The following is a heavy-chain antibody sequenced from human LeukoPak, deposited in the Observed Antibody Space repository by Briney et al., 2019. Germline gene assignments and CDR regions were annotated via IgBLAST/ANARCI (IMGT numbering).Heavy chain of an antibody. V-gene: IGHV3-30-3*01. CDR1: GFTFSSYA. D-gene: IGHD3-10*01. CDR2: ISYDGSNK. CDR3: ARNYGSGSYFTDY. Sequence: GGSLRLSCAASGFTFSSYAMHWVRQAPGKGLEWVAVISYDGSNKYYADSVKGRFTISRDNSKNTLYLQMNSLRAEDTAVSYCARNYGSGSYFTDYWGQGTLVTISS. J-gene: IGHJ4*02.